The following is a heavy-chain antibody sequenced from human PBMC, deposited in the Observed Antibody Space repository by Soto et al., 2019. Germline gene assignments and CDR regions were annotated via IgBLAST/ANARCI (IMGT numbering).Heavy chain of an antibody. CDR2: IKSKTDGGTT. D-gene: IGHD1-1*01. Sequence: GGSLRLSCAASGFTFSNAWMSWVRQAPGKGQEWVGRIKSKTDGGTTDYAAPVKGRFTISRDDSKNTLYLQMNSLKTEDTAVYYCTTDREPGTLHNAFASWGKGTMVTVSS. CDR1: GFTFSNAW. CDR3: TTDREPGTLHNAFAS. J-gene: IGHJ3*02. V-gene: IGHV3-15*01.